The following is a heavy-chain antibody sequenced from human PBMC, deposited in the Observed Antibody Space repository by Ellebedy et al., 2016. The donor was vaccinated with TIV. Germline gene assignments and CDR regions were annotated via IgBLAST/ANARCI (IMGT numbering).Heavy chain of an antibody. J-gene: IGHJ4*02. CDR3: ARGPTPTPRGERYFDY. V-gene: IGHV4-59*01. Sequence: MPSETLSLTCTVSGGSISSYHWSWIRQPPGKGLEWIGYIYYSGSTNYNPSLKSRVTISVDTSKNQFSLKLSSVTAADTAVYYCARGPTPTPRGERYFDYWGQGTLVTVSS. D-gene: IGHD3-10*01. CDR1: GGSISSYH. CDR2: IYYSGST.